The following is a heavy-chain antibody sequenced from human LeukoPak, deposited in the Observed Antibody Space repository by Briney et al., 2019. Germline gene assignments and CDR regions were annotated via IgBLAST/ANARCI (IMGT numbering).Heavy chain of an antibody. V-gene: IGHV3-20*04. CDR2: INWNGGST. J-gene: IGHJ4*02. CDR3: ARGVPYYYDSSGYYWYYFDY. Sequence: GGSLRLSXAASGFTFDDYGMSWVRQAPGKGLEWVSGINWNGGSTCYADSVKGRFTISRDNAKNSLYLQMNSLRAEDTALYYCARGVPYYYDSSGYYWYYFDYWGQGTLVTVSS. CDR1: GFTFDDYG. D-gene: IGHD3-22*01.